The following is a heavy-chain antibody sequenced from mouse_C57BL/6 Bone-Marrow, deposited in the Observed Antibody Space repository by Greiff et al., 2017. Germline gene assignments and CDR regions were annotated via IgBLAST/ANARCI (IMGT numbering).Heavy chain of an antibody. J-gene: IGHJ2*01. Sequence: VQLQQSGAELVKPGASVKLSCKASGYTFTSYWMQWVKQRPGQGLEWIGEIDPSDSYTNYNQKFKGKATLTVDTSSSTAYMQLSSLTSEDSAVYYCAREVFDYWGQGTTLTVSS. CDR2: IDPSDSYT. V-gene: IGHV1-50*01. CDR1: GYTFTSYW. CDR3: AREVFDY.